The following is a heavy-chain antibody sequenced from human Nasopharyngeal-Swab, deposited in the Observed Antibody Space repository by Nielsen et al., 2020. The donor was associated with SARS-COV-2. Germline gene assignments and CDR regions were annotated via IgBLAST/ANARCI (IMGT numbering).Heavy chain of an antibody. CDR2: INHSGST. CDR1: GGSFSGYY. Sequence: SQTLSLTCAVYGGSFSGYYWSWIRQPPGKGLEWIGEINHSGSTNYNPSLKSRVTISVDTSKNQFSLKLSSVTAADTAVYYCARGGVLGVIYYYYGMDVWGQGTTVTVSS. J-gene: IGHJ6*02. CDR3: ARGGVLGVIYYYYGMDV. V-gene: IGHV4-34*01. D-gene: IGHD3-10*01.